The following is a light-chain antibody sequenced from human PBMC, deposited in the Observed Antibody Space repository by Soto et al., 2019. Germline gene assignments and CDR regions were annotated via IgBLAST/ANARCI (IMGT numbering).Light chain of an antibody. Sequence: EIGVKQSPDTVSVYPGERATLSCRASQSVSDRVVWYQQKSGQAPSLLIYAASTRAAGVPARFSGSGSGTEFTLTISSLQSEDFALYFCQHYADWPKTFGQGTKVDI. CDR3: QHYADWPKT. CDR1: QSVSDR. CDR2: AAS. J-gene: IGKJ1*01. V-gene: IGKV3-15*01.